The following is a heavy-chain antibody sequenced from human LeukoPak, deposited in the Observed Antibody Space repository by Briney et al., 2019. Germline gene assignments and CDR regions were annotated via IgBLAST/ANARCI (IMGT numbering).Heavy chain of an antibody. V-gene: IGHV3-30*18. CDR1: GYTLSDLF. CDR2: ISYDGSNK. J-gene: IGHJ5*02. Sequence: SCKVSGYTLSDLFMHWVRQAPGKGLEWVAVISYDGSNKYYADSVKGRFTISRDNSKNTLYLQMNSLRAEDTAVYYCAKDLDGIAVAGHMYNWFDPWGQGTLVTVSS. CDR3: AKDLDGIAVAGHMYNWFDP. D-gene: IGHD6-19*01.